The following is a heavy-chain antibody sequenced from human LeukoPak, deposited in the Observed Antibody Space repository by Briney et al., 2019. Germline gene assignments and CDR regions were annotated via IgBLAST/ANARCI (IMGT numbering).Heavy chain of an antibody. CDR1: GYTFTSYD. CDR2: MNPNSGNT. V-gene: IGHV1-8*01. J-gene: IGHJ6*02. Sequence: ASVKVSCKASGYTFTSYDINWVRQATGQGLEWMGWMNPNSGNTGYAQKFQGRVTMTRNTSISTAYMELSSLRSEDTAVYYCARGSLTTQQNVLRFLEWLPHNIDGMDVWGQGTTVTVSS. D-gene: IGHD3-3*01. CDR3: ARGSLTTQQNVLRFLEWLPHNIDGMDV.